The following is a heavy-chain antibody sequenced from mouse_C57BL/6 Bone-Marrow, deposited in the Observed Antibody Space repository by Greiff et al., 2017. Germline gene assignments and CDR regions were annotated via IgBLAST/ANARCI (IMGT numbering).Heavy chain of an antibody. CDR1: GYSITSGYY. CDR2: ISYDGSN. Sequence: EVKLVESGPGLVKPSQSLSLTCSVTGYSITSGYYWNWIRQFPGNNLEWMGYISYDGSNNYNPSLKNRISITRDTSKNQFVLKLNSVTTEDTATYYCARGTTVVGGFDYWGQGTTLTVSS. V-gene: IGHV3-6*01. J-gene: IGHJ2*01. D-gene: IGHD1-1*01. CDR3: ARGTTVVGGFDY.